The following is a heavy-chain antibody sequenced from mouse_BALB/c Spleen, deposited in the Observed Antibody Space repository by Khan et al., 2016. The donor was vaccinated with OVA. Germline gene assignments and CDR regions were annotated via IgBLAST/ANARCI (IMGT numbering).Heavy chain of an antibody. CDR2: IWSDGST. Sequence: VQLKESGPGLVAPPQSLSITCTVSGFSLTGYGVNWVRQPPGKDLEWLGMIWSDGSTDYNSALKSRLSINKDNSKGQVFLKMNSLQTDDTARYFCARELRLGGFAYWGQGTLVTVST. V-gene: IGHV2-6-7*01. CDR3: ARELRLGGFAY. CDR1: GFSLTGYG. J-gene: IGHJ3*01. D-gene: IGHD1-2*01.